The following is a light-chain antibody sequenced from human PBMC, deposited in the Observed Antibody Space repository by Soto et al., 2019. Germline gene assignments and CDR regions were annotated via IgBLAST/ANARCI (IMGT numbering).Light chain of an antibody. CDR3: QQRSDWPWT. CDR2: DVS. V-gene: IGKV3-11*01. Sequence: EIVLTQSPATLSLSPGERGTISCRASESVTDYLAWYQQKPGQAPRLLVYDVSYRAAGIPTRFSGGGSGTDFTLTISNVEPEDFAVYYCQQRSDWPWTFGQGTKVDIK. J-gene: IGKJ1*01. CDR1: ESVTDY.